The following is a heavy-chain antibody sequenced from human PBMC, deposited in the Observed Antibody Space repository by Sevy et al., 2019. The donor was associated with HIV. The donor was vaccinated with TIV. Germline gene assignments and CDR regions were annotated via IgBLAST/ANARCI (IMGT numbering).Heavy chain of an antibody. Sequence: GGSLRLSCTASGFTFGDYAMSWFRQAPGKGLEWVGFIRSKAYGGTTEYAASVKGRFTISRDDSKSIAYLQMYSLKTEDTAVYYCTRDRYCSGGSCYSKGYDAFDIWGQGTMVTVSS. CDR3: TRDRYCSGGSCYSKGYDAFDI. J-gene: IGHJ3*02. CDR1: GFTFGDYA. D-gene: IGHD2-15*01. CDR2: IRSKAYGGTT. V-gene: IGHV3-49*03.